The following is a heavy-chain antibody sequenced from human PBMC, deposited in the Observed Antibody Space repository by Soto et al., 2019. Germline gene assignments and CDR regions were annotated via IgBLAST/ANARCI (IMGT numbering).Heavy chain of an antibody. V-gene: IGHV1-18*01. D-gene: IGHD3-3*01. Sequence: QAQLVQSGGEVKRPGASVKVSCQASGYTFSNYGVSWVRQAPGQGLQWMGWVSAQSGKTKYEEILQGRLSLTTDTSTNTAYMDLRSLTSDDTAVYYCARDAPYNDFWGDVMASYSYNMDVWGQGTTVTVSS. CDR3: ARDAPYNDFWGDVMASYSYNMDV. CDR1: GYTFSNYG. CDR2: VSAQSGKT. J-gene: IGHJ6*02.